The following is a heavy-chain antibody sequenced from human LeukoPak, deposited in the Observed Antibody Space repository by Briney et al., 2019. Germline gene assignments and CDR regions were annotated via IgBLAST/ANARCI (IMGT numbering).Heavy chain of an antibody. J-gene: IGHJ4*02. CDR3: TTRIITTSDF. D-gene: IGHD3-3*01. Sequence: GGSLRLSCAASGFTFSNVWMNWDRQAPGKGLEWIGRIKKKIEGGTTEYAAPVKGRFTIARDDSKNTLYLQMNSLTTEDTAVYYCTTRIITTSDFWGQGTLVTVSS. CDR2: IKKKIEGGTT. V-gene: IGHV3-15*01. CDR1: GFTFSNVW.